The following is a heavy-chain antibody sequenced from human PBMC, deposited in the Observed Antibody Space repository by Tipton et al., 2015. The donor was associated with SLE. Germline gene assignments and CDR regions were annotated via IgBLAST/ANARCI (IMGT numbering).Heavy chain of an antibody. Sequence: SLRLSCAGSGFRFSDYDVHWVRQAPGKGLEWVACLRSDGTYTYRDSVNGRFTISRDNSWHILYLQMNSLRADDTALYYCAQERLVGAVMLYWGQGTLVTVSP. CDR1: GFRFSDYD. CDR3: AQERLVGAVMLY. CDR2: LRSDGTYT. D-gene: IGHD2-2*01. J-gene: IGHJ4*02. V-gene: IGHV3-30*02.